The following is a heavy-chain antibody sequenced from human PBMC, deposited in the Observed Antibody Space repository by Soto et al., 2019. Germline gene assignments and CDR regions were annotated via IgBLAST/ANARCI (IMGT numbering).Heavy chain of an antibody. J-gene: IGHJ4*02. CDR3: RWRGGGWFKGFGS. Sequence: EVQLLESGGGLVQPAGSLRLSCAASGFTFSSYAMSWLRQAPGKGLEWVSAISGSGGSTYYAASVQGRFTISRDNSKNTLSRHKNSLRAEDPAVYYWRWRGGGWFKGFGSGGEGNLVTVSS. D-gene: IGHD6-19*01. V-gene: IGHV3-23*01. CDR1: GFTFSSYA. CDR2: ISGSGGST.